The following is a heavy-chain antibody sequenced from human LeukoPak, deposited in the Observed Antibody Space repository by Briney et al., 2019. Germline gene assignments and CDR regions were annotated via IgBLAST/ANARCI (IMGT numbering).Heavy chain of an antibody. CDR2: ITSSSSCI. CDR3: ASLLGSYCSGGSCYV. D-gene: IGHD2-15*01. Sequence: GGSLRLSCAASGFIFSSYSMNWVRQAPGKGLEWVSSITSSSSCIYYADSVKGRFTISRDNAKKSLYLQMNSLRADDTAVYYCASLLGSYCSGGSCYVWGQGTLVTVSS. CDR1: GFIFSSYS. J-gene: IGHJ4*02. V-gene: IGHV3-21*01.